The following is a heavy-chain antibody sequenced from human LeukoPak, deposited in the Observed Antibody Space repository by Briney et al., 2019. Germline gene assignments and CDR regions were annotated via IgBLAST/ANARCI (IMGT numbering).Heavy chain of an antibody. Sequence: GGSLRLSCAASGFTFSSYWMSWLRQAPGKGLEWVAVIAYDGSNKYSADSLKGQGRFTISRDNYKNTLFLEMNSLRPEDTAVYYCAKYAAAGAYDRHSEIDSWGQGTLVTVSS. CDR1: GFTFSSYW. CDR2: IAYDGSNK. D-gene: IGHD3-22*01. V-gene: IGHV3-30*18. CDR3: AKYAAAGAYDRHSEIDS. J-gene: IGHJ4*02.